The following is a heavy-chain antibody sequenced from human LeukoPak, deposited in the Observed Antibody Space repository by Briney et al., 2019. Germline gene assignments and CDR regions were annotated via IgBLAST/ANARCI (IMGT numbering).Heavy chain of an antibody. CDR3: ARDMVRGRVGAFDI. V-gene: IGHV1-2*02. CDR1: GYTFTDYY. Sequence: ASVKVSCKASGYTFTDYYIHWVRQAPGQGLEWMGWINPNSGGTNYAQKLQGRVTMTTDTSTSTAYMELRSLRSDDTAVYYCARDMVRGRVGAFDIWGQGTMVTVSS. CDR2: INPNSGGT. J-gene: IGHJ3*02. D-gene: IGHD3-10*01.